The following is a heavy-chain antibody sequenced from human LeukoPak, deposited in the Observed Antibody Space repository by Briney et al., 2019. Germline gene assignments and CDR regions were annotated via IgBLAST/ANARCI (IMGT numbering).Heavy chain of an antibody. V-gene: IGHV3-66*01. CDR3: ARVPGYGLGVDYGDY. CDR1: GFTVSGNY. J-gene: IGHJ4*02. CDR2: IHRGGNT. Sequence: GGSLRLSCAASGFTVSGNYMSWVRQAPGKGLEWLSVIHRGGNTYYADSVKGRFTISRDSSKNTVFLQMDSLRAEDTAVYYCARVPGYGLGVDYGDYWGQGTLVTVSS. D-gene: IGHD3-10*01.